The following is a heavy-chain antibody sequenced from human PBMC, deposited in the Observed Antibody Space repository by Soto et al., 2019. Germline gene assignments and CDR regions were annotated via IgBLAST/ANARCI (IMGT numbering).Heavy chain of an antibody. CDR2: IYYSGST. CDR3: ARHLAAAGPGPIDY. CDR1: GGSISSSSYY. V-gene: IGHV4-39*01. D-gene: IGHD6-13*01. Sequence: SETLSLTCTVPGGSISSSSYYWGWIRQPPGKGLEWIGSIYYSGSTYYNPSLKSRVTISVDTSKNQFSLKLSSVTAADTAVYYCARHLAAAGPGPIDYWGQGTLVTVSS. J-gene: IGHJ4*02.